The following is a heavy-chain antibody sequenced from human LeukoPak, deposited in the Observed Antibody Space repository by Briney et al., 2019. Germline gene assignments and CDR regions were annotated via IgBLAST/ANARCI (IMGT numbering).Heavy chain of an antibody. CDR1: GFSFSSYS. CDR2: ISSSSNYI. CDR3: ARVSILIVPYYAFDI. J-gene: IGHJ3*02. Sequence: GGSLRLSCAASGFSFSSYSMKWVRQAPGKGLEWVSSISSSSNYIYYADSVKGRFTISRDNAKNSLYLQMNSLRAEDTAVYYCARVSILIVPYYAFDIWAKGQWSPSLQ. V-gene: IGHV3-21*01. D-gene: IGHD2/OR15-2a*01.